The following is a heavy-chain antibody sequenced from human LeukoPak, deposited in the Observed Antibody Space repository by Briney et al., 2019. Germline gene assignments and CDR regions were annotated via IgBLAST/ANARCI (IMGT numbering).Heavy chain of an antibody. Sequence: GGSLRLSCAASGFTFSSYWMHWVRQAPGKGLVWVSRIKSDGSTTNYADSVKGRFTISRDNAKNTLYPQMNSLRAEDTAVYYCARGYIYGYDYWGQGTLVTVSS. CDR1: GFTFSSYW. CDR3: ARGYIYGYDY. J-gene: IGHJ4*02. CDR2: IKSDGSTT. D-gene: IGHD5-18*01. V-gene: IGHV3-74*01.